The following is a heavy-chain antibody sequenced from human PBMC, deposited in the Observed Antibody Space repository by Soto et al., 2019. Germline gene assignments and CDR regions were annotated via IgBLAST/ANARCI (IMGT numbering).Heavy chain of an antibody. CDR3: ARASSGGPTFKH. J-gene: IGHJ6*02. CDR2: INPSGGST. CDR1: GYTFTSYY. Sequence: GASVKVSCKASGYTFTSYYMHWVRQAPGQGLEWMGIINPSGGSTSYAQKFQGRVTMTRNTSTSTAYMELSSLRSEDTAVYYCARASSGGPTFKHWGQGTTVTVSS. V-gene: IGHV1-46*01. D-gene: IGHD6-19*01.